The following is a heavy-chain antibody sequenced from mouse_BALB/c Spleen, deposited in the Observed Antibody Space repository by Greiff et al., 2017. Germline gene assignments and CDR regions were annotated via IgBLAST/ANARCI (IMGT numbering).Heavy chain of an antibody. J-gene: IGHJ3*01. V-gene: IGHV5-6-4*01. CDR1: GFTFSSYT. Sequence: EVQVVESGGGLVKPGGSLKLSCAASGFTFSSYTMSWVRQTPEKRLEWVATISSGGSYTYYPDSVKGRFTITRDNAKNTLYLQMSSLKSEDTAMYYCTKASSFAYWGQGTLVTVSA. CDR2: ISSGGSYT. CDR3: TKASSFAY.